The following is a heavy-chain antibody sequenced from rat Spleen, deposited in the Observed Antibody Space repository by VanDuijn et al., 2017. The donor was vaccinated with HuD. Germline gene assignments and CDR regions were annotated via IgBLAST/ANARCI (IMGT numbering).Heavy chain of an antibody. CDR2: ISYEGTGT. CDR1: GFTFSDYY. Sequence: EVQLVESGGGLVQPGRSLNLSCAASGFTFSDYYMVWVRQAPKKGLEWVASISYEGTGTYYGDSVKGRFTISRDNAKSTLSLQMDSLRSEDTATYYCARELDQFDFWGQGVLVTVSS. CDR3: ARELDQFDF. V-gene: IGHV5-22*01. J-gene: IGHJ2*01.